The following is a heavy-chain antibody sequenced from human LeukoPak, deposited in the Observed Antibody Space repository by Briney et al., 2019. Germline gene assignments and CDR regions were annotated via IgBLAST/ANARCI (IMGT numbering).Heavy chain of an antibody. V-gene: IGHV4-59*08. CDR1: GGSIRGYY. CDR2: IYYSGST. CDR3: ARHYDSSGYWYYFDY. Sequence: PSETLSLTCTVSGGSIRGYYWSWTRQPPGKGLEWIGYIYYSGSTNYNPSLKSRVTISVDTSKNQFSLKLNSVTAADTAVYYCARHYDSSGYWYYFDYWGQGTLVTVSS. J-gene: IGHJ4*02. D-gene: IGHD3-22*01.